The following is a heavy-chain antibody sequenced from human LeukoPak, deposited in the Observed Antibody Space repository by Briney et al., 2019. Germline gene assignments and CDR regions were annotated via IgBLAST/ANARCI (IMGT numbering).Heavy chain of an antibody. V-gene: IGHV3-48*01. CDR1: GFTFSSYT. Sequence: GGSLRLSCAASGFTFSSYTMNCVRQTPGKGLEWLSYIKSDNYTRSYADSVKGRFIISRDNAQNSLYLQMNSLRAEDTAVYYCTRDNDWAFDYWGRGTLVTVSS. J-gene: IGHJ4*02. CDR2: IKSDNYTR. D-gene: IGHD1-1*01. CDR3: TRDNDWAFDY.